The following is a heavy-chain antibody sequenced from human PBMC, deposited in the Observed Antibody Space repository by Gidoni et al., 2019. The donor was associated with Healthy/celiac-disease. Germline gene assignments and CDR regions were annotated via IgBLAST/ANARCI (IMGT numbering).Heavy chain of an antibody. CDR2: IYTSGST. CDR3: ARGRDGGIVVVPAAIRGNHDAFDI. V-gene: IGHV4-4*07. Sequence: QVQLQESGPGLVKPSETLSLTCTVSGGSISSYYWSWLRQPAGKGLEWIGRIYTSGSTNYNPSLKSRVTMSVDTSKNQFSLKLSSVTAADTAVYYCARGRDGGIVVVPAAIRGNHDAFDIWGQGTMVTVSS. J-gene: IGHJ3*02. D-gene: IGHD2-2*02. CDR1: GGSISSYY.